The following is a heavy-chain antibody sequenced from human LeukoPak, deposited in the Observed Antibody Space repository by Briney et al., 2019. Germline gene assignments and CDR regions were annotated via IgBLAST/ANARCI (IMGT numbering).Heavy chain of an antibody. CDR2: INHSGST. D-gene: IGHD2-2*01. J-gene: IGHJ2*01. CDR3: ARWGKTTSDWYFDL. V-gene: IGHV4-34*01. CDR1: GGSFSGYY. Sequence: SETLSLTCAVYGGSFSGYYWSWIRQPPGKGLEWIGEINHSGSTNYNPSLKSRVTISVDTSKNQFSLKVSSVTAADTAVYYCARWGKTTSDWYFDLWGRGTLVTVSS.